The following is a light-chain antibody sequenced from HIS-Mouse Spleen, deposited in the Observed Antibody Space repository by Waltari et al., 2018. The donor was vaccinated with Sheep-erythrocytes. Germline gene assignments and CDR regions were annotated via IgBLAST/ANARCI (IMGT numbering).Light chain of an antibody. Sequence: QSALTQPASVSGSPGQSITISCPGTSSDVGIYNLVSWYQQHPGKAPKLMLYEGSKRPSGVSNRCSGSKSGNTASLTISGLQAEDEADYYCCSYAGSSTPWVFGGGTKLTVL. CDR1: SSDVGIYNL. J-gene: IGLJ3*02. CDR3: CSYAGSSTPWV. CDR2: EGS. V-gene: IGLV2-23*01.